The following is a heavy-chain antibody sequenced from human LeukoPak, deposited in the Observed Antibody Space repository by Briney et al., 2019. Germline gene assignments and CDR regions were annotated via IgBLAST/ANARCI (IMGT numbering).Heavy chain of an antibody. J-gene: IGHJ6*02. Sequence: GGSLRLSCAASGFTFSSYWMHWVRQAPGKGLVWVSRINSDGSSTSYADSVKGRFTISRDNAKNTLYLQMNSLRAEDTAVYYCARGNTYYDFWSGDYYYYGMDVWGQGTTVTVSS. D-gene: IGHD3-3*01. CDR3: ARGNTYYDFWSGDYYYYGMDV. CDR2: INSDGSST. V-gene: IGHV3-74*01. CDR1: GFTFSSYW.